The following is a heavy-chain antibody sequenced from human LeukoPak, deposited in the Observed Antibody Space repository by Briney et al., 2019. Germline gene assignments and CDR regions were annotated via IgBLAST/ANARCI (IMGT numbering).Heavy chain of an antibody. CDR2: INPSSGGT. J-gene: IGHJ4*02. V-gene: IGHV1-2*02. Sequence: ASVKVSCKASGYTFTGYYMHWVRQAPGQGLEWMGWINPSSGGTSFAQKFQGRVTMTRDTSITTAYMELSRLRSDDTAVYYCARGVFYDFWSGYFGWGQGTLVTVSS. CDR1: GYTFTGYY. CDR3: ARGVFYDFWSGYFG. D-gene: IGHD3-3*01.